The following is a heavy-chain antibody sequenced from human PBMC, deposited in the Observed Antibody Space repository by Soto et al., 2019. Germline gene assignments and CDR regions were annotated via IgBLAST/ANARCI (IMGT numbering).Heavy chain of an antibody. CDR2: IYYSGST. J-gene: IGHJ4*02. Sequence: PSXTLSLTCTVSGGSISSYYWSWIRQPPGKGLEWIGYIYYSGSTNYNPSLKSRVTISVDTSKNQFSLKLSSVTAADTAVYYCARTVADRRYFDYWGQGTLVTVSS. D-gene: IGHD6-19*01. CDR3: ARTVADRRYFDY. CDR1: GGSISSYY. V-gene: IGHV4-59*01.